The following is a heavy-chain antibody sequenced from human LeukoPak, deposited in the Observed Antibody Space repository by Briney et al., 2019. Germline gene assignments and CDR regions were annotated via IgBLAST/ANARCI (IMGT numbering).Heavy chain of an antibody. CDR2: ISGSNDNK. CDR1: GFIFSSYA. J-gene: IGHJ4*02. CDR3: AKGRGTTVTSAANY. Sequence: GSLRLSCAASGFIFSSYAMSWVRQAPGKGREWVSSISGSNDNKYYAGSVKDRFTSSRDKSKNKLSMQMNSLRAEDTAVYYCAKGRGTTVTSAANYWGQGTLVTVSS. V-gene: IGHV3-23*01. D-gene: IGHD4-17*01.